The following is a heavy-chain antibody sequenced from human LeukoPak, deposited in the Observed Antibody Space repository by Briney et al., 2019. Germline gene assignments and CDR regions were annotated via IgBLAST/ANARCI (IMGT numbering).Heavy chain of an antibody. Sequence: GGSLRLSCAASGFNYSSYAMSWVRQAPGRRPEWVSSLTDSGGTTYYVDSVKGRFAISRDNSKNTLYLHMNSLRADDTAVYYCAKKRDAFDIWGQGTVVTVSS. D-gene: IGHD5-24*01. V-gene: IGHV3-23*01. J-gene: IGHJ3*02. CDR1: GFNYSSYA. CDR2: LTDSGGTT. CDR3: AKKRDAFDI.